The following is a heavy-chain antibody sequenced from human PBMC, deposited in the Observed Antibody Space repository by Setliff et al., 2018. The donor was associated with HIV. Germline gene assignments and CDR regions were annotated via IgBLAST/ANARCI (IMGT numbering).Heavy chain of an antibody. CDR1: GYTFTSYA. J-gene: IGHJ3*02. CDR3: ARDRGVRGANDAFNI. CDR2: INTYTANP. V-gene: IGHV7-4-1*02. D-gene: IGHD3-10*01. Sequence: ASVKVSCKAFGYTFTSYALNWVRQAPGQGLEWMGWINTYTANPMYAQGFTGRFVFSLDTSVRTAYLQISSLKAEDTALYYCARDRGVRGANDAFNIWGLGTMVTGSS.